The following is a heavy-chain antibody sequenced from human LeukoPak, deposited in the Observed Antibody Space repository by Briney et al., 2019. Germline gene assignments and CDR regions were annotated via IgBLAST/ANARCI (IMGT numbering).Heavy chain of an antibody. Sequence: SETLSLTCAVSGGSISSGGYSWSWLRQPPGKGLEWIGYIFHSGSTYYNPSLKSRVTISVDRSKNQFSLKLSSVTAADTAVYYCAREVRGVMSYYGMDVWGQGTTVTVSS. V-gene: IGHV4-30-2*01. CDR2: IFHSGST. CDR1: GGSISSGGYS. D-gene: IGHD3-10*01. CDR3: AREVRGVMSYYGMDV. J-gene: IGHJ6*02.